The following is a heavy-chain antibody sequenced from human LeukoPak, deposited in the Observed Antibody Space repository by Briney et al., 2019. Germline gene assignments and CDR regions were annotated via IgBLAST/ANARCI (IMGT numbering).Heavy chain of an antibody. V-gene: IGHV3-74*01. J-gene: IGHJ4*02. CDR2: ISIDGSYT. CDR1: GFGFSDYW. CDR3: PFGSGSYYTAFHY. Sequence: GGSLRLSCAASGFGFSDYWMHWVRQVPGRGPVWVSHISIDGSYTNYADSVKGRFTISRDNAKNTLYLEMNSLRAEDTAVYYCPFGSGSYYTAFHYWGQGTLVTVSS. D-gene: IGHD3-10*01.